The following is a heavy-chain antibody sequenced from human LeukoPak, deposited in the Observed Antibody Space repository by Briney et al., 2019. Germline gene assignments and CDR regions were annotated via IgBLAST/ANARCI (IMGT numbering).Heavy chain of an antibody. D-gene: IGHD1-1*01. CDR1: GGSISNYY. CDR2: IYYSGST. V-gene: IGHV4-59*01. CDR3: ARGHWNDGAFDI. Sequence: SETLSLICTVSGGSISNYYWSWIRQPPGKGLEWIGYIYYSGSTNYNPSLKSRVTISVDTSKNQFSLKLSSVTAADTAVYYCARGHWNDGAFDIWGQGTMVTVSS. J-gene: IGHJ3*02.